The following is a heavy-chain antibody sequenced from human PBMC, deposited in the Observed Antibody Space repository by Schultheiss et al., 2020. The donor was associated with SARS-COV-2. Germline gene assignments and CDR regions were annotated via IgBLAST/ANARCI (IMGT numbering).Heavy chain of an antibody. Sequence: SETLSLTCTVSGGSISSYYWSWIRQPPGKGLEWIGYIYYSGSTNYNPSLKSRVTISVDTSKNQFSLKLSSVTAADTAVYYCARERLMTTVVTSWYFDLWGRGTLVTVSS. J-gene: IGHJ2*01. D-gene: IGHD4-23*01. CDR3: ARERLMTTVVTSWYFDL. V-gene: IGHV4-59*01. CDR1: GGSISSYY. CDR2: IYYSGST.